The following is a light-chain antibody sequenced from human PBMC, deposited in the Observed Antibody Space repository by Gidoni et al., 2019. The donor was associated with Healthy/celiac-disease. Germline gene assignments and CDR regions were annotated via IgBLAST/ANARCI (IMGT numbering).Light chain of an antibody. V-gene: IGKV1-33*01. J-gene: IGKJ4*01. Sequence: DIQLTQSPSSLSASVGDRVTITCRASQDISNYLNWYQQKPGKAPKLLIYDASNLETGVPSRFSGSGSGTDFTFTISSLQPEDIATYYCQQYDNTPFTFGGGTKVEIK. CDR3: QQYDNTPFT. CDR2: DAS. CDR1: QDISNY.